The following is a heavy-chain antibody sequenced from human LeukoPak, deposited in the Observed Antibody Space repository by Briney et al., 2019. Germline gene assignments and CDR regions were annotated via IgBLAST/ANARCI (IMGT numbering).Heavy chain of an antibody. V-gene: IGHV1-18*01. Sequence: ASVKVSCKASGYTFINYGVIWVRQAPGQGLEWMGWISGYNGNTNYAQNIQGRVTMTTDTSTSTGYLELRSLSSDDTAVYFCARGPYCGGDCSSSDSFDIWGQGTMVTVSS. J-gene: IGHJ3*02. CDR1: GYTFINYG. CDR2: ISGYNGNT. CDR3: ARGPYCGGDCSSSDSFDI. D-gene: IGHD2-21*02.